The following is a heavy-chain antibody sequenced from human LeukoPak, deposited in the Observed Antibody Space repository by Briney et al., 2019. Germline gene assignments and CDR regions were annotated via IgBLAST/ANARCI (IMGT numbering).Heavy chain of an antibody. J-gene: IGHJ4*02. Sequence: SVKVSCKASGGTFSSYAISWVRQAPGQGLEWMGGIIPIFGTANYAQKFQGRVTITTDESTCTAYMELSSLRSEDTAVYYCARGGGSYDLPNDYWGQGTLVTVSS. CDR1: GGTFSSYA. CDR3: ARGGGSYDLPNDY. CDR2: IIPIFGTA. V-gene: IGHV1-69*05. D-gene: IGHD1-26*01.